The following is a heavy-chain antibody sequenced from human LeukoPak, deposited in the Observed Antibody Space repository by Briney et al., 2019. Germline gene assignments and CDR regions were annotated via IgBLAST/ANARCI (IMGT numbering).Heavy chain of an antibody. D-gene: IGHD3-22*01. CDR3: ARHGAPSSGYYSFDY. Sequence: SETLSLTCTASGGSISSYYWSWIRQPPGKGLEWIGYIYYSGSTNYNPSLKSRVTISVDTSKNQFSLKLSSVTAADTAVYYCARHGAPSSGYYSFDYWGQGTLVTVSS. V-gene: IGHV4-59*08. CDR1: GGSISSYY. J-gene: IGHJ4*02. CDR2: IYYSGST.